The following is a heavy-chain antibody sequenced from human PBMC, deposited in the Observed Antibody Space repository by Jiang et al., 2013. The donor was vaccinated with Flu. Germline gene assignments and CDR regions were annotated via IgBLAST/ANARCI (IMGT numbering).Heavy chain of an antibody. CDR2: IKPDGSEI. CDR3: ARRGQQVAQPHVYYYDNAMDV. Sequence: QLVESGGGSVQPGGSLRLSCAASGFTFSTYWMTWARQAPGKGLEWVANIKPDGSEIYYVDSVKGRFTISRDNAENSLYLQMNSLRAEDTAMYYCARRGQQVAQPHVYYYDNAMDVWGQGTTVTVSS. D-gene: IGHD6-13*01. J-gene: IGHJ6*02. CDR1: GFTFSTYW. V-gene: IGHV3-7*01.